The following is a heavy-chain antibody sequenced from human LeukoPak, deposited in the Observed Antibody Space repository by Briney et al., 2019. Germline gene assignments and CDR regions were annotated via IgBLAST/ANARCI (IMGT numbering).Heavy chain of an antibody. CDR2: IYYSGST. V-gene: IGHV4-39*07. J-gene: IGHJ3*02. CDR3: ARDPYSTRRAFDI. CDR1: GGSISSSSYY. Sequence: SETLSLTCTVSGGSISSSSYYWGWIRQPPGKGLEWIGSIYYSGSTNYNPSLKSRVTMSVDTSKNQFSLKLSSVTAADTAVYYCARDPYSTRRAFDIWGQGTMVTVSS. D-gene: IGHD5-18*01.